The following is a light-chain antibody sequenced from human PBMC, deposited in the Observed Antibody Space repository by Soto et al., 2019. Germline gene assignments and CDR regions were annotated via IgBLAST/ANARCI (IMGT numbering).Light chain of an antibody. CDR1: QSVSSY. V-gene: IGKV3-11*01. Sequence: EIVLTQSPATLSLSPGERATLSCRASQSVSSYLAWYQQKPGQAPRLLIYDASNRATGIPARFSGSGSGTKFTLTLSSLEPEDFAVYYCQQRSNWPPAFGQGTKLEIK. CDR2: DAS. J-gene: IGKJ2*01. CDR3: QQRSNWPPA.